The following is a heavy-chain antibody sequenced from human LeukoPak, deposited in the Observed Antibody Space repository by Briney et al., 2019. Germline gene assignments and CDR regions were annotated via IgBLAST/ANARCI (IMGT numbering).Heavy chain of an antibody. Sequence: GGSLRLSCAVSGFTFSDYYMDWVRQAPGKGLEWVGRSRDKARSYSTEYAASVKGRFIISRDDSRSSLYLQMNSLNTDDTAVYFCARAVSLGGYYGMDVWGQGTTVTVPS. J-gene: IGHJ6*02. D-gene: IGHD2/OR15-2a*01. CDR1: GFTFSDYY. CDR3: ARAVSLGGYYGMDV. V-gene: IGHV3-72*01. CDR2: SRDKARSYST.